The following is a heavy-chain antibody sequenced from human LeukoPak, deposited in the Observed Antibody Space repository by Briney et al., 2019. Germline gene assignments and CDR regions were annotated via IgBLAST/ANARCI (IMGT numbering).Heavy chain of an antibody. J-gene: IGHJ3*02. V-gene: IGHV1-69*06. CDR2: IIPIFGTA. CDR1: GGTFSSYA. CDR3: ARDELNAFDI. D-gene: IGHD1-26*01. Sequence: ASVKVSCKASGGTFSSYAISWVRQAPGQGLEWMGGIIPIFGTANYAQRFQGRVTITADKSTSTAYMELNSLRSEDTAVYYCARDELNAFDIWGQGTMVTVSS.